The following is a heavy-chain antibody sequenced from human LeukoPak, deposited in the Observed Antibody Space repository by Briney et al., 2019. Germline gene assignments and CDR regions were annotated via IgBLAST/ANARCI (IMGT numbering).Heavy chain of an antibody. D-gene: IGHD3-22*01. Sequence: GGSLRLSCAASGFTFSSYAMSWVRQAPGKGLKWVSAISGSGGSTYYADSVKGRFTISRDNSKNTLYLQMNSLRAEDTAVYYCAKDLELDSSGYYLGFDYWGQGTLVTVSS. J-gene: IGHJ4*02. CDR3: AKDLELDSSGYYLGFDY. V-gene: IGHV3-23*01. CDR1: GFTFSSYA. CDR2: ISGSGGST.